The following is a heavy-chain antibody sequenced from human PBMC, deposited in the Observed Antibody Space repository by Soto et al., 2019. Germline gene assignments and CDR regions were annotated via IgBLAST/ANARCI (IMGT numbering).Heavy chain of an antibody. V-gene: IGHV3-74*01. CDR2: INSDGSST. Sequence: GGPLRLSCAASGFIFSSYWMHWVRQAPGKGLVWVSRINSDGSSTSYADSVKGRFTISRDNAKNSLYLQMNSLRNEDTAVYYCARSFYGATTRAPVPWGQGTQVTVSS. CDR3: ARSFYGATTRAPVP. D-gene: IGHD4-17*01. CDR1: GFIFSSYW. J-gene: IGHJ5*02.